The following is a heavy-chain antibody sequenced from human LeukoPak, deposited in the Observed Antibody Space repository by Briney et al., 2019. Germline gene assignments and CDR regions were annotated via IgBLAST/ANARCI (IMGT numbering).Heavy chain of an antibody. V-gene: IGHV3-11*01. CDR3: ARSNYYTVDV. Sequence: GGSLRLSCAASGFTSSDYYMTWIRQPPGKGPEWISYISSSGGTTTYVDSVKGRFTISRDNAKNSLYLQMNSLRADDTAVYYCARSNYYTVDVWGQGTAITVSS. CDR1: GFTSSDYY. J-gene: IGHJ6*02. CDR2: ISSSGGTT.